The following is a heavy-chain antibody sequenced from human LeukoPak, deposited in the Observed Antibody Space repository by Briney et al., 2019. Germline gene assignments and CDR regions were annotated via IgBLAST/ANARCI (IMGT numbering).Heavy chain of an antibody. V-gene: IGHV3-21*01. J-gene: IGHJ4*02. CDR2: ISSSSSYI. CDR3: ARGRPGKISMIVVVTPPAFDY. D-gene: IGHD3-22*01. CDR1: GFTFSSYS. Sequence: GGSLRLSCAASGFTFSSYSMNWVRQAPGKGLEWVSSISSSSSYIYYADSVKGRLTISRDNAKNSLYLQMNSLRAEDTAVYYCARGRPGKISMIVVVTPPAFDYWGQGTLVTVSS.